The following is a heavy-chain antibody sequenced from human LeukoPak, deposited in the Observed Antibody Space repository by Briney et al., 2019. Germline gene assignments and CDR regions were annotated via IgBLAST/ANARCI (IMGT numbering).Heavy chain of an antibody. CDR2: IYYSGST. J-gene: IGHJ4*02. D-gene: IGHD4-17*01. CDR3: ARGDYGDYDY. CDR1: GSSISSYY. Sequence: SETLSLTCTVSGSSISSYYWSWIRQPPGKGLEWIGYIYYSGSTNYNPSLKSRVTISVDTSKNQFSLKLSSVTAADTAVYYCARGDYGDYDYWGQGTLVTVSS. V-gene: IGHV4-59*08.